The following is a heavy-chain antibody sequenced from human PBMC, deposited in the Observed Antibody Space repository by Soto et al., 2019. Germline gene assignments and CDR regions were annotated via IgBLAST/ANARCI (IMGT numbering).Heavy chain of an antibody. V-gene: IGHV3-30*18. CDR3: AKDRVGPFDY. D-gene: IGHD3-16*01. CDR1: GFTFSSYG. J-gene: IGHJ4*02. Sequence: GGSLRLSCAASGFTFSSYGMHWVRRAPGKGLEWVAVISYDGSNKYYADSVKGRFTISRDNSKNTLYLQMNSLRAEDTAVYYCAKDRVGPFDYWGQGTLVTVSS. CDR2: ISYDGSNK.